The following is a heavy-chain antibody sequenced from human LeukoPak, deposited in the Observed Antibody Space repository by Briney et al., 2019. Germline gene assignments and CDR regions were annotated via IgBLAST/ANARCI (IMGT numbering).Heavy chain of an antibody. Sequence: PGGSLTLSCAASGFTFSSYWMHWVRQAPGKGLVWVSHINSDGSSTNYADSVKARFTISRDNAKNTLYLQMNTLRAEDTAVYYCARDLGLDYGGSQWGQGTLVTVSS. CDR3: ARDLGLDYGGSQ. CDR2: INSDGSST. D-gene: IGHD4-23*01. J-gene: IGHJ4*02. V-gene: IGHV3-74*01. CDR1: GFTFSSYW.